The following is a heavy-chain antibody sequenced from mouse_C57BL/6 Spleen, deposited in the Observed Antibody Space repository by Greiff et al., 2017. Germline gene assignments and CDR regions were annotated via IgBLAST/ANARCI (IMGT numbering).Heavy chain of an antibody. V-gene: IGHV14-1*01. CDR2: IDPEDGDT. Sequence: EVNVVESGAELVRPGASVKLSCTASGFNIKDYYMHWVKQRPEQGLEWIGRIDPEDGDTEYAPKFQGKATMTADPSSNTAYLQLSSLTSEDAAVYYCTTRIDDGPHGDYFDYWGQGTTLTVSS. CDR3: TTRIDDGPHGDYFDY. J-gene: IGHJ2*01. CDR1: GFNIKDYY. D-gene: IGHD2-3*01.